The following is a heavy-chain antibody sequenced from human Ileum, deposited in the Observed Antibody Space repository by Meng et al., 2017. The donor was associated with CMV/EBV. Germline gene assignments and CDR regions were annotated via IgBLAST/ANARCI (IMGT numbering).Heavy chain of an antibody. V-gene: IGHV1-69*05. CDR1: GGTFSSYA. CDR3: AGSYYYYAMDV. D-gene: IGHD3-10*01. CDR2: IIPIFGTP. Sequence: SVKVSCKASGGTFSSYAISWVRQAPAQGLESMGGIIPIFGTPNYPQKFQGRVTITTDESTSTAYMELSSLRSEDTAVYYCAGSYYYYAMDVWGQGTTVNGAS. J-gene: IGHJ6*02.